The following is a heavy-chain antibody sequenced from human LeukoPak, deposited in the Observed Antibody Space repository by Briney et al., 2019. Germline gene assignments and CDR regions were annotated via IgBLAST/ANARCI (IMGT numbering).Heavy chain of an antibody. CDR1: GVSIANTFYY. CDR2: IYTTGST. J-gene: IGHJ4*02. CDR3: ARRQDGHDY. V-gene: IGHV4-61*02. Sequence: PSQTLSLTCTVSGVSIANTFYYWNWLRQPAGKGLEWIGRIYTTGSTDYNPSLKSRVTISLDTARNQFSLKLSSVTAADTAVYYCARRQDGHDYRGKGTLVTVSS.